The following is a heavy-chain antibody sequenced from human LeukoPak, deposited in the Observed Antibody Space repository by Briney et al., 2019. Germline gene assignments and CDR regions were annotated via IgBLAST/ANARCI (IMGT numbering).Heavy chain of an antibody. V-gene: IGHV5-51*01. CDR3: ARPGVGAIYYFDS. Sequence: GESLKISCRGSGYTFSKYWIGWVRQVPGKGLEWMGIIYPPDSDTKYSPSFRGQVTMSVDESTDTAYLQWNSLKASDTAMYYCARPGVGAIYYFDSWGQGTLVTVSS. CDR2: IYPPDSDT. J-gene: IGHJ4*02. CDR1: GYTFSKYW. D-gene: IGHD1-26*01.